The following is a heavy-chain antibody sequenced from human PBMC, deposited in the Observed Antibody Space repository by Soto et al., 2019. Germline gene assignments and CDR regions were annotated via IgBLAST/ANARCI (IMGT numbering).Heavy chain of an antibody. CDR3: VKSKNYYDSSGPFDY. Sequence: ASVKVSCTSSGYIFTIWRITGVRKAPGQGLEYMGWINPYNGKTNYAQKFQARFTISRDNSKNTLYLQMSSLRTEDTALYYCVKSKNYYDSSGPFDYWGQGTLVTVSS. J-gene: IGHJ4*02. D-gene: IGHD3-22*01. CDR2: INPYNGKT. CDR1: GYIFTIWR. V-gene: IGHV1-18*01.